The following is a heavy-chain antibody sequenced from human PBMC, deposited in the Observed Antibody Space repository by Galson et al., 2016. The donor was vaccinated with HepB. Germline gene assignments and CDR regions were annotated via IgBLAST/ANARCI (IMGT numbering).Heavy chain of an antibody. CDR3: ARGQFGNYYHAMDD. V-gene: IGHV6-1*01. J-gene: IGHJ6*02. CDR1: GDSVSSNSAT. CDR2: TYYRSKWYN. D-gene: IGHD3-10*01. Sequence: CAISGDSVSSNSATWNWIRQSPSRGLEWLGRTYYRSKWYNDYAVSVKSRITVNPDTTKKQFSLQLNSVTPEDTAVYYCARGQFGNYYHAMDDWGQGTTVTVPS.